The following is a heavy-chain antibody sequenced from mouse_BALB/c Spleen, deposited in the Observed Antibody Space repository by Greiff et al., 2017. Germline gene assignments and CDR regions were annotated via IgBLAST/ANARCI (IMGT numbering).Heavy chain of an antibody. CDR2: ISSGGSYT. D-gene: IGHD2-1*01. V-gene: IGHV5-6*01. CDR1: GFTFSSYG. CDR3: ARQRDGNYYFDY. Sequence: VQLKQSGGDLVKPGGSLKLSCAASGFTFSSYGMSWVRQTPDKRLEWVATISSGGSYTFYPDSVKGRFTISRDNAKNTLYLQMSSLKSEDTAMYYCARQRDGNYYFDYWGQGTTLTVSS. J-gene: IGHJ2*01.